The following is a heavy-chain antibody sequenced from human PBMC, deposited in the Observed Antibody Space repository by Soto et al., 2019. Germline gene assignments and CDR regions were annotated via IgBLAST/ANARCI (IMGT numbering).Heavy chain of an antibody. CDR2: IIPIVGSA. CDR1: GGTFSSYA. V-gene: IGHV1-69*01. D-gene: IGHD2-2*01. CDR3: ARSQGSSTSLEIYYYYYYGMDV. Sequence: QVQLVLSGADVKKPGSSVKVTCKASGGTFSSYAISWVRQAPGQGLEWMGGIIPIVGSANYAQKFQGRVTITADESTSTAYMELSSLRSEDTAVYYCARSQGSSTSLEIYYYYYYGMDVWGQGTTVTVSS. J-gene: IGHJ6*02.